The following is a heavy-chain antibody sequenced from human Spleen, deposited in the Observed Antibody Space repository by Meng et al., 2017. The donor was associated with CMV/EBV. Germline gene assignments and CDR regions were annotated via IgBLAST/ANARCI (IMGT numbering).Heavy chain of an antibody. CDR3: ARESGFCNADTCEDYYFGMDV. CDR2: ISSSSSYI. V-gene: IGHV3-21*01. D-gene: IGHD2-15*01. Sequence: GESLKISCAASGFTFSSYSMNWVRQAPGKGLEWVSSISSSSSYIYYADSMKGRFTISRDNAKNSLYLQMHSPRAEDTAVYYCARESGFCNADTCEDYYFGMDVWGQGTTVTVSS. J-gene: IGHJ6*02. CDR1: GFTFSSYS.